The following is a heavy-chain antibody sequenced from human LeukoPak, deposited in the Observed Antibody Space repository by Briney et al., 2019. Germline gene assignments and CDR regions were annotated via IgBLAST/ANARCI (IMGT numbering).Heavy chain of an antibody. V-gene: IGHV3-23*01. Sequence: GGSLRLSCVASGFTFKNYVMNWVRQAPGKGLEWLATIYGSGVSISYADSVKGRFTISRDNSNNTLYLQMNSLRAEDTAMYYCARDKAYYYDSSGSAGDAFDIWGQGTMVTVSS. J-gene: IGHJ3*02. CDR1: GFTFKNYV. D-gene: IGHD3-22*01. CDR3: ARDKAYYYDSSGSAGDAFDI. CDR2: IYGSGVSI.